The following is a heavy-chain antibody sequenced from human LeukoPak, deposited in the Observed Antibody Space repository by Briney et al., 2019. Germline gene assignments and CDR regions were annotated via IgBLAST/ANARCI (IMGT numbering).Heavy chain of an antibody. Sequence: PSETLSLTCAVYGGSFSGYYWSWIRQPPGKGLEWIGEINHSGSTNYNPSLKSRVTISVDTSKNQFSLKLSSVTAADTAVYYCARIAYCGGDCYRFDPWGQGTLVTVSS. D-gene: IGHD2-21*02. CDR2: INHSGST. J-gene: IGHJ5*02. V-gene: IGHV4-34*01. CDR1: GGSFSGYY. CDR3: ARIAYCGGDCYRFDP.